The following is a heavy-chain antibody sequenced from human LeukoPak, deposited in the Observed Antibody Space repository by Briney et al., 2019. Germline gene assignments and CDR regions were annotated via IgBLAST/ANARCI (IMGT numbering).Heavy chain of an antibody. D-gene: IGHD3-22*01. Sequence: KPSETLSLTCTVSGGSISSYYWSWIRQPPGKGLEWIGYIYYSGGTNYNPSLKSRVTISVDTSKNQFSLKLSSVTAADTAVYYCARSSTADSSGYYPFDYWGQGTLVTVSS. CDR3: ARSSTADSSGYYPFDY. CDR1: GGSISSYY. CDR2: IYYSGGT. J-gene: IGHJ4*02. V-gene: IGHV4-59*01.